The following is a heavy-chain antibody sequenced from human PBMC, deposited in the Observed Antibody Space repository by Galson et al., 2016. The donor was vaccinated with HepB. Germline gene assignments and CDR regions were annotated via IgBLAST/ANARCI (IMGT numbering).Heavy chain of an antibody. CDR1: GFTFSYYA. Sequence: SLRLSCAASGFTFSYYAMHWVRQAPGKGLEWVALISHDGTSKYCADSLKGQFTISRDNSKNTLYLQMNSLRVEDTAVYYCARTYLLDYWGQGTPVTVSS. J-gene: IGHJ4*02. D-gene: IGHD2-15*01. V-gene: IGHV3-30-3*01. CDR2: ISHDGTSK. CDR3: ARTYLLDY.